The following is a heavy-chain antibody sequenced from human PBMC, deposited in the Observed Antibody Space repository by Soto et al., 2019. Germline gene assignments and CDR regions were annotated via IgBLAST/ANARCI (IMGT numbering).Heavy chain of an antibody. CDR3: TSPVQETRLTYMYFDG. V-gene: IGHV4-4*02. D-gene: IGHD3-16*01. J-gene: IGHJ4*02. CDR1: GVSLTSGNW. CDR2: IFHDGTA. Sequence: SETLSLTCSVSGVSLTSGNWWTWVRQSPQRGLEYIGEIFHDGTANYYPSFERRVAMSVDTSRNQFSLKLTSVTAADTAVYFCTSPVQETRLTYMYFDGWGPGTLVTV.